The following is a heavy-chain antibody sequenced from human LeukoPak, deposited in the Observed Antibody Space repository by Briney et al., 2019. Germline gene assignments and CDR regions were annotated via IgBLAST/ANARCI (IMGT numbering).Heavy chain of an antibody. V-gene: IGHV3-30*18. D-gene: IGHD4-17*01. CDR2: ISYDGSNK. CDR1: GFTFSSYG. Sequence: PGGSLRLSCAASGFTFSSYGMHWVRQAPGKGLEWVAVISYDGSNKYYADSVKGRSTISRDNSKNTLYLQMNSLRAEDTAVYYCAKDFGGRGDYYAFDIWGQGTMVTVSS. CDR3: AKDFGGRGDYYAFDI. J-gene: IGHJ3*02.